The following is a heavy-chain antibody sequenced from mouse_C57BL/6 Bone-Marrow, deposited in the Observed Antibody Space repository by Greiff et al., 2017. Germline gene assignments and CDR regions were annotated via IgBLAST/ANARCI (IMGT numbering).Heavy chain of an antibody. J-gene: IGHJ3*01. CDR2: IHPNSGST. Sequence: VQLQQPGAELVKPGASVKLSCKASGYTFTSYWMHWVKQRPGQGLEWIGMIHPNSGSTNYNEKFKSKATLTVDKSSSTAYMQLSSLTSEDSAVXYCASEGGIRQLRLSFAYWGQGTLVTVSA. V-gene: IGHV1-64*01. CDR1: GYTFTSYW. CDR3: ASEGGIRQLRLSFAY. D-gene: IGHD3-2*02.